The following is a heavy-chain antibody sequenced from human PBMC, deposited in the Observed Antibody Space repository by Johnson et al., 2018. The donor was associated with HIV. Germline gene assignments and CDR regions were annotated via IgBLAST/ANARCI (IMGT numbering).Heavy chain of an antibody. CDR3: TTDRGGSSDAFDI. J-gene: IGHJ3*02. D-gene: IGHD3-10*01. V-gene: IGHV3-30-3*01. CDR1: GFTFSSYA. Sequence: QVQLVESGGGVVRPGGSLRLSCAASGFTFSSYAMHWVRQAPGKGLEWVAVISYAGTNKYYANSVKGRFTISRDNSKNTLYLQMNSLKTEDTAVYYCTTDRGGSSDAFDIWGQGTMVTVSS. CDR2: ISYAGTNK.